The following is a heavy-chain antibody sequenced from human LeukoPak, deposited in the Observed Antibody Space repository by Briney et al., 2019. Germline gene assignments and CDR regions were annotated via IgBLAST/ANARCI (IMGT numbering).Heavy chain of an antibody. Sequence: NPSQTLSLTCTVSGGSISSGDYCWSWIRQPPGKGLEWIGYIYYSGSTYYNPSLKSRVTISVDTSKNQFSLKLSSVTAADTAVYYCARVEVFVVVPAAIHYYYMDVWGKGTTVTVSS. J-gene: IGHJ6*03. CDR3: ARVEVFVVVPAAIHYYYMDV. V-gene: IGHV4-30-4*08. CDR1: GGSISSGDYC. D-gene: IGHD2-2*02. CDR2: IYYSGST.